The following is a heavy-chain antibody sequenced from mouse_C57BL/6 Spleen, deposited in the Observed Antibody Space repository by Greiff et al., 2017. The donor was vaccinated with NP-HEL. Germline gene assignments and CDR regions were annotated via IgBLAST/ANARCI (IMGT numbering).Heavy chain of an antibody. CDR3: ARNEVTTVPGAMDY. J-gene: IGHJ4*01. CDR1: GFSLTSYA. Sequence: VKLQESGPGLVAPSQSLSITCTVSGFSLTSYAISWVRQPPGKGLEWLGVIWTGGGTNYNSALKSRLSISKDNSKSQVFLKMNSLQTDDTARYYCARNEVTTVPGAMDYWGQGTSVTVSS. D-gene: IGHD1-1*01. V-gene: IGHV2-9-1*01. CDR2: IWTGGGT.